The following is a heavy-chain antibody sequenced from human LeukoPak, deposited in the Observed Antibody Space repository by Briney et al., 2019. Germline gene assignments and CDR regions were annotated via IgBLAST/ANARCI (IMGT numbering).Heavy chain of an antibody. Sequence: SETLSLTCTVSGGSISSSSYYWGWIRQPPGKGLEWIGSIYYSGSTYYNPSLKSRVTISVDTSKNQFSLKLSSVTAADTAVYYCARRGDFWSGYRQAVDYWGQGTLVTVSS. CDR3: ARRGDFWSGYRQAVDY. V-gene: IGHV4-39*01. CDR1: GGSISSSSYY. CDR2: IYYSGST. D-gene: IGHD3-3*01. J-gene: IGHJ4*02.